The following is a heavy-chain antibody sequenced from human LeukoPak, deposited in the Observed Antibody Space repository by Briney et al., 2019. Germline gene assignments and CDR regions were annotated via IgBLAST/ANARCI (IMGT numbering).Heavy chain of an antibody. D-gene: IGHD1-26*01. CDR2: IYATGST. CDR3: GRQGYTASYYFLDF. V-gene: IGHV4-4*07. J-gene: IGHJ4*02. Sequence: SETLSLTCDVSGDFFRNYWWGWVRQPAGKGLERIGRIYATGSTQFNPSLKSRLTLSMDTSTNQLSLKLTSVTAADTAVYCCGRQGYTASYYFLDFWSQGTLVTVSS. CDR1: GDFFRNYW.